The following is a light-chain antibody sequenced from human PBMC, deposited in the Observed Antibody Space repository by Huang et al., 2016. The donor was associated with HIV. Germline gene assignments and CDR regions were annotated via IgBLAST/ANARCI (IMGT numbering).Light chain of an antibody. CDR3: QQYNNWPPEYT. J-gene: IGKJ2*01. CDR1: QSVSNN. Sequence: EIVMTQSPATLSVSPGERATLSCRARQSVSNNLAWYQQKPGLAPTLLIYGASTRATGIPARFSGSGSGTRFTLTISSLQSEDFAVYYCQQYNNWPPEYTFGQGTKLEIK. V-gene: IGKV3-15*01. CDR2: GAS.